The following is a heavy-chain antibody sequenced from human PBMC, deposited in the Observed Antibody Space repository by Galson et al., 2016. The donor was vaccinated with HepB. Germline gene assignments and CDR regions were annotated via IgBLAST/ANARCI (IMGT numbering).Heavy chain of an antibody. V-gene: IGHV1-69*13. D-gene: IGHD5-18*01. CDR1: GGNFRIYA. J-gene: IGHJ3*02. Sequence: SVKVSCKASGGNFRIYAISWVRQAPGQGLEWMGQIIPIFGTTNYAQKFQGRVTITADESTNTAYIELNSLRSEDTAVYYCARDHADTSILNFAVDIWGQGTMVTVSS. CDR2: IIPIFGTT. CDR3: ARDHADTSILNFAVDI.